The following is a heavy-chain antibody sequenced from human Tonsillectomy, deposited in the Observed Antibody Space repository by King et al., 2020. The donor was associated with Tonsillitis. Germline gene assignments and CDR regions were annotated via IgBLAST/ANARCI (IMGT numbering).Heavy chain of an antibody. CDR3: ATGVRFLEWLSRLNAFDI. Sequence: VQLVESGGGVVQPGRSLRLSCAASGFTFSSFGMHWGRQAPGKGLEWVAVIWYDGSNQYYADSVKGRFTISRDNSKNTVYLQMNSLRAEDTALYYCATGVRFLEWLSRLNAFDIWGQGTMVTVSS. V-gene: IGHV3-33*01. CDR2: IWYDGSNQ. D-gene: IGHD3-3*01. J-gene: IGHJ3*02. CDR1: GFTFSSFG.